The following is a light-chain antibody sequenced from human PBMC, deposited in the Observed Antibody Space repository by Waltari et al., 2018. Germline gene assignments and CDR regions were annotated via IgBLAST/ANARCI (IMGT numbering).Light chain of an antibody. CDR2: DAS. Sequence: DIQMTQSPSSLSASIGDTVTITCRASQGIRSYLAWFQQKPGKAPKSLIYDASSLHSGVPSKFSGSGSGTAFTLTISNLQPEDFATYYCQHYDGYPHTFGGGTKVEIK. CDR3: QHYDGYPHT. J-gene: IGKJ4*01. V-gene: IGKV1-16*02. CDR1: QGIRSY.